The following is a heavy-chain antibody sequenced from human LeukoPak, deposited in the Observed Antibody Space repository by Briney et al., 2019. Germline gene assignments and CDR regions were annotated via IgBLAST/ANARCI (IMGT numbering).Heavy chain of an antibody. Sequence: ASVKVSGKASGYIFTGYYLFWVRQAPGQGLEWMGWINPNGGATRYAQKFQGRVTLTSDTSIRTTYMELSSLTSDDTAVYYCARDERYSDADHHYPDLGYWGQGTLVTVSS. J-gene: IGHJ4*02. CDR2: INPNGGAT. CDR1: GYIFTGYY. CDR3: ARDERYSDADHHYPDLGY. D-gene: IGHD3-16*01. V-gene: IGHV1-2*02.